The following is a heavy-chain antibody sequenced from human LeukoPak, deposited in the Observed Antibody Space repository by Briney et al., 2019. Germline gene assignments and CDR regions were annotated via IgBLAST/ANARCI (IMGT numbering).Heavy chain of an antibody. V-gene: IGHV3-53*01. CDR3: ARDQNYDWYFDL. J-gene: IGHJ2*01. Sequence: GSLRLSCAASGFTVSSNYMSWVRQAPGKGLEWVSVIYSGGSTYYADSVKGRFTISRDNSKNTLYLQMNRLRAEDTAVYYCARDQNYDWYFDLWGRGTLVTVSS. CDR2: IYSGGST. D-gene: IGHD3-10*01. CDR1: GFTVSSNY.